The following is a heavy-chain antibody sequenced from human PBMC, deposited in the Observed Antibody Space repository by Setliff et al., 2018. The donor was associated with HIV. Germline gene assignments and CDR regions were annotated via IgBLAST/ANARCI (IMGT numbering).Heavy chain of an antibody. CDR3: ARVGYGDISGLDY. J-gene: IGHJ4*02. D-gene: IGHD4-17*01. V-gene: IGHV4-61*01. CDR2: IYYSGST. CDR1: GGSISSGSYY. Sequence: SETLSLTCTVSGGSISSGSYYWSWIRQPPGKGLEWIGSIYYSGSTDYNPSLKSRVTITIDMSKNQFSLKLRSLTAADTAVYYCARVGYGDISGLDYWGQGTLVTVSS.